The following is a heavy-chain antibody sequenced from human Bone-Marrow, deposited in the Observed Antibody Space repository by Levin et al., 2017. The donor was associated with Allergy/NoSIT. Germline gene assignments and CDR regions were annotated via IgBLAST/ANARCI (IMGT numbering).Heavy chain of an antibody. J-gene: IGHJ4*02. D-gene: IGHD2-8*01. V-gene: IGHV3-7*02. CDR1: GFTFSGYW. CDR2: INRDGGDG. CDR3: ARNGAWSFEF. Sequence: SCASSGFTFSGYWMAWVRQAPGKGLEWVANINRDGGDGYYVDSVKGRFTISRDNARNSLELQMNSLRVEDTAVYYCARNGAWSFEFWGQGTLVTVSS.